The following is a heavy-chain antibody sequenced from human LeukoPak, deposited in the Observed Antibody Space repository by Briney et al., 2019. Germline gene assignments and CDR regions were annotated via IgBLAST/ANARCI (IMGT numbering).Heavy chain of an antibody. V-gene: IGHV4-34*01. D-gene: IGHD3-10*01. Sequence: SETLSLTCAVYGGSFSGYYWSWIRQPPGKGLEWIGEINHSGSTIYNPSLKSRVTISVDTSKNQFSLKLSSVTAADTAVYYCARDPYGENWFDPWGQGTLVTVSS. CDR3: ARDPYGENWFDP. J-gene: IGHJ5*02. CDR1: GGSFSGYY. CDR2: INHSGST.